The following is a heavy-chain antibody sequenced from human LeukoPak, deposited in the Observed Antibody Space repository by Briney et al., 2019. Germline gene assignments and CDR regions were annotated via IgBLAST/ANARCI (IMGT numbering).Heavy chain of an antibody. V-gene: IGHV5-51*01. D-gene: IGHD1-26*01. CDR1: GYHFTNYW. CDR2: NYPDDSDT. CDR3: ARRVGGVDAFDL. Sequence: GESLKIPRKGSGYHFTNYWIGWVRPMPGKGLELMGVNYPDDSDTIYRPSFQGQVNISDDKSINTAYLQWSSLKASDTAMYYCARRVGGVDAFDLWGQGTMVTVSS. J-gene: IGHJ3*01.